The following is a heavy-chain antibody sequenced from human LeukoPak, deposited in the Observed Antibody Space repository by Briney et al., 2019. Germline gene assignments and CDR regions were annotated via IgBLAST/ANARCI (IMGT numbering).Heavy chain of an antibody. V-gene: IGHV3-53*04. CDR1: GFTVSSNY. J-gene: IGHJ4*02. CDR3: ASRAVAGTGY. Sequence: GGSLRLSCAASGFTVSSNYMSWVRQAPGKGLEWISVIYSGGSTYYADSVKGRFTISRHNSKNTLYLQMNSLRAEDTAVYYCASRAVAGTGYWGQGTLVTVPS. CDR2: IYSGGST. D-gene: IGHD6-19*01.